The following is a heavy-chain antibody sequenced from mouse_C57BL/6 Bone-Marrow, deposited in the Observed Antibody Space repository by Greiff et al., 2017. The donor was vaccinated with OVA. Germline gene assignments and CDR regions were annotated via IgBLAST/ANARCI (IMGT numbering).Heavy chain of an antibody. CDR2: IDPENGDT. CDR3: TTFGSRPAWFAY. D-gene: IGHD1-1*01. Sequence: VQLQQSGAELVRPGASVKLSCTASGFNIKDDYMHWVKQRPEQGLEWIGWIDPENGDTEYASKFQGKATITADTSSNTAYLQLCSLTTEDTAVYYCTTFGSRPAWFAYWGQGTLVTVSA. CDR1: GFNIKDDY. V-gene: IGHV14-4*01. J-gene: IGHJ3*01.